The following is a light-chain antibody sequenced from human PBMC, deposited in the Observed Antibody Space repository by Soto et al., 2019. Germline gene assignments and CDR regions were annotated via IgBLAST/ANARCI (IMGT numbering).Light chain of an antibody. CDR3: MQRTQCPRT. J-gene: IGKJ1*01. CDR2: KVS. Sequence: DIVLTQTPRSSPVTLGQPASISCRSSQSLVHSNGNTYLTWLQQRPGQPRRLLNHKVSKRFSGDPDRFSASRAGTDFTLKISRVEAEDVGVYYCMQRTQCPRTFGQRTKVDI. CDR1: QSLVHSNGNTY. V-gene: IGKV2-24*01.